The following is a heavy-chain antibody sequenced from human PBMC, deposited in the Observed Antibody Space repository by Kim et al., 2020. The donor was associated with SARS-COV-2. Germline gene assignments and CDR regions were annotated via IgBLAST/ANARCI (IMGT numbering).Heavy chain of an antibody. V-gene: IGHV3-21*01. Sequence: GSLRLSCAASGFTFSSYSMNWVRQAPGKGLEWVSSISSSSSYIYYADSVKGRFTISRDNAKNSLYLQMNSLRAEDTAVYYCASRGTTVPAALDYWGQGTLVTVSS. CDR1: GFTFSSYS. J-gene: IGHJ4*02. CDR3: ASRGTTVPAALDY. CDR2: ISSSSSYI. D-gene: IGHD2-2*01.